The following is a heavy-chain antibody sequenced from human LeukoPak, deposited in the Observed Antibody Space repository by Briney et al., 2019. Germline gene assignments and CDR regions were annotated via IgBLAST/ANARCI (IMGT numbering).Heavy chain of an antibody. CDR1: GGTFSSYA. J-gene: IGHJ6*03. Sequence: SVKVSCKASGGTFSSYAISWVRQAPGQGLEWMGGIIPIFGTANYAQKFQGRVTITTDESTSTAYMELSSLRSGDTAVYYCARGGVRYCSSTSCYYYMDVWGKGTTVTVSS. CDR3: ARGGVRYCSSTSCYYYMDV. V-gene: IGHV1-69*05. D-gene: IGHD2-2*01. CDR2: IIPIFGTA.